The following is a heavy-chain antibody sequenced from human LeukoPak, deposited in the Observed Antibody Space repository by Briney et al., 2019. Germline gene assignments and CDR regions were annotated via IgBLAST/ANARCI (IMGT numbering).Heavy chain of an antibody. CDR3: AKRDSSNMAYFDP. CDR1: GFTFSSSG. V-gene: IGHV3-23*01. CDR2: ISGSGSST. D-gene: IGHD6-13*01. Sequence: GGSLRLSCAASGFTFSSSGMSWVRQAPGKGLEWVSTISGSGSSTYYADSVKGRFTISRDNSKNTLYLQMNSLRAEDTAIYYCAKRDSSNMAYFDPWGQGTLVTVSS. J-gene: IGHJ5*02.